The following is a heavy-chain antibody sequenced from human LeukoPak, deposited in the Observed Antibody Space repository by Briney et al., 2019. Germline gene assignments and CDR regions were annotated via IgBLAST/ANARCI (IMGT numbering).Heavy chain of an antibody. D-gene: IGHD3-22*01. CDR3: AREYFVGDSRGAPWFDP. Sequence: GGSLRLSCAGSGFTFSNYVMYWVRQAPGKGLEWVAVISYEGNKEDYAESVKGRFTISRDISKSTLFLQMNSLRVEDTAVYSCAREYFVGDSRGAPWFDPRGQETLVTVSS. CDR2: ISYEGNKE. CDR1: GFTFSNYV. V-gene: IGHV3-30*04. J-gene: IGHJ5*02.